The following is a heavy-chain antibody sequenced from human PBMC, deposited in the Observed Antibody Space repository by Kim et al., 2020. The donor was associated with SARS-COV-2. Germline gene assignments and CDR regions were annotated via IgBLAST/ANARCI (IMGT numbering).Heavy chain of an antibody. J-gene: IGHJ5*02. V-gene: IGHV3-7*01. CDR3: ARGIGLDRSSGYGMYNWFDP. D-gene: IGHD6-13*01. Sequence: GGSLRLSCAASGFTFNNYGMNWVRQAPGKGLEWVANIKQDGSEKYYVDSVKGRFTISRDNAKNSLYLQMNSLRAEDTAVYYCARGIGLDRSSGYGMYNWFDPWGQGTLVTVSS. CDR1: GFTFNNYG. CDR2: IKQDGSEK.